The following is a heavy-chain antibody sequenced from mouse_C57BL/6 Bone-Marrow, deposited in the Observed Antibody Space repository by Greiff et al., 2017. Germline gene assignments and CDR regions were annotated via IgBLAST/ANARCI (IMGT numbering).Heavy chain of an antibody. V-gene: IGHV1-55*01. CDR2: IYPTSGRT. J-gene: IGHJ2*01. Sequence: QVQLQQPGAELVKPGASVKMSCKASGYTFTSYWINWVKQRPGQGLEWIGDIYPTSGRTNYNEKFKSKAILTVDTASNTAYMQLSSLTSEDAAVCSGALSGPRGRRYGYWGQGTTLTVSA. D-gene: IGHD2-10*02. CDR1: GYTFTSYW. CDR3: ALSGPRGRRYGY.